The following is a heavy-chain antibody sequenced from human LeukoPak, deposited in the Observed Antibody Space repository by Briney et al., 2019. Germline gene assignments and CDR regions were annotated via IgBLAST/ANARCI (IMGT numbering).Heavy chain of an antibody. J-gene: IGHJ4*02. D-gene: IGHD7-27*01. V-gene: IGHV4-59*01. CDR1: GGSIRGYS. Sequence: SETLSLTCTVSGGSIRGYSWSWLRQPPGKGLEWLGYISDSGSTSYNPSLKTRIIISLDTSKNQFSLKLSSATAADTAVCYCARWGRPNFDYWGQGTLVTVSS. CDR3: ARWGRPNFDY. CDR2: ISDSGST.